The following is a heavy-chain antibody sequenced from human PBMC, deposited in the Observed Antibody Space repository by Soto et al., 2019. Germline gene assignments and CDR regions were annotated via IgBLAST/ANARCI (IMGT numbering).Heavy chain of an antibody. CDR3: ARAARITMVRGLFDY. Sequence: YWIGWVRQPPGKGLEWIGYIYYSGSTYYNPSLKSRVTISVDTSKNQFSLKLSSVTAADTAVYYCARAARITMVRGLFDYWGQGTLVTVSS. CDR2: IYYSGST. V-gene: IGHV4-30-4*08. J-gene: IGHJ4*02. CDR1: Y. D-gene: IGHD3-10*01.